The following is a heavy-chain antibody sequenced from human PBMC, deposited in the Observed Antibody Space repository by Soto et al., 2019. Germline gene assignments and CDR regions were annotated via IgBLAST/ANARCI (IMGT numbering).Heavy chain of an antibody. J-gene: IGHJ6*02. D-gene: IGHD3-10*01. Sequence: PGESLKISCKVSGYNFTNYWIGWVRQMPGKGLESMGIIYPGDSDTRYSPSFQGQVTISADKSISTAYLQWSSLKASDTAMYYCAGGGVRGVVTRTRDYYGMDVWGQGTTVTVSS. CDR1: GYNFTNYW. CDR2: IYPGDSDT. CDR3: AGGGVRGVVTRTRDYYGMDV. V-gene: IGHV5-51*01.